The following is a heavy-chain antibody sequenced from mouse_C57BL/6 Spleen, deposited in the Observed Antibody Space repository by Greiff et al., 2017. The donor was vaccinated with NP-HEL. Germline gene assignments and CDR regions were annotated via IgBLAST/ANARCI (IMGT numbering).Heavy chain of an antibody. CDR3: ARQFYYYGSSWYFDV. V-gene: IGHV1-50*01. Sequence: QVQLQQSGAELVKPGASVKLSCKASGYTFTSYWMQWVKQRPGQGLEWIGEIDPSDSYTNYNQKFKGKATLTVDTSSSTAYMQLSSLTSEDSAVYYCARQFYYYGSSWYFDVWGTGTTVTVSS. CDR2: IDPSDSYT. CDR1: GYTFTSYW. J-gene: IGHJ1*03. D-gene: IGHD1-1*01.